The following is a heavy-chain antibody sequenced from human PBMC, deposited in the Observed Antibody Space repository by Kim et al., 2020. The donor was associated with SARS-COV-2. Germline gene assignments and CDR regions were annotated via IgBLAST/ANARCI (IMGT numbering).Heavy chain of an antibody. CDR1: GFTFSSYG. Sequence: GGSLRLSCAASGFTFSSYGMHWVRQAPGKGLEWVAVIWYDGSNKYYADSVKGRFTISRDNSKNTLYLQMNSLRAEDTAVYYCARETRHDRYYDFWSGFPDYWGQGTLVTVSS. CDR3: ARETRHDRYYDFWSGFPDY. CDR2: IWYDGSNK. J-gene: IGHJ4*02. D-gene: IGHD3-3*01. V-gene: IGHV3-33*01.